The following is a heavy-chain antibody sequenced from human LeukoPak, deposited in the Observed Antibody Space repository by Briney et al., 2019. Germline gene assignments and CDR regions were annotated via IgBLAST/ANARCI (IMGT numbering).Heavy chain of an antibody. CDR2: IRSKANSYAT. CDR1: GFTFSGSA. J-gene: IGHJ6*03. V-gene: IGHV3-73*01. Sequence: GGSLRLSCAASGFTFSGSAMHWVRQASGKGLEWVGRIRSKANSYATAYAASVKGRFTISRDDSKNTAYLQMNSLKTEDTAVYYCTRHVNDSPYYYYYYMDVWGKGTTVTVSS. D-gene: IGHD1-1*01. CDR3: TRHVNDSPYYYYYYMDV.